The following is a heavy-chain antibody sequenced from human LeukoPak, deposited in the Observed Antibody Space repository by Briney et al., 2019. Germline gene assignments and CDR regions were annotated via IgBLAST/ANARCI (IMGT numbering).Heavy chain of an antibody. D-gene: IGHD3-22*01. V-gene: IGHV3-21*01. CDR3: ARAELRSGYFIPQNY. CDR1: GFTFSSYS. J-gene: IGHJ4*02. Sequence: GGSLRLSCAASGFTFSSYSMNWVRQAPGKGLEWVSSISSSSSYIYYADSVKGRFTISRDNAKDSLYLQMNSLRAEDTAVYYCARAELRSGYFIPQNYWGQGTLVTVSS. CDR2: ISSSSSYI.